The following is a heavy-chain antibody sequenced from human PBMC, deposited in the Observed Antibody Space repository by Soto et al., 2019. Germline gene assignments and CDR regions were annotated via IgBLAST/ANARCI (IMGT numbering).Heavy chain of an antibody. CDR2: IIPIFGTA. CDR3: ARDSLYSSSSIHYYYGMDV. CDR1: GGTFSSYA. V-gene: IGHV1-69*13. D-gene: IGHD6-6*01. J-gene: IGHJ6*02. Sequence: ASVKVSCKASGGTFSSYAISWVRQAPGQGLEWMGGIIPIFGTANYAQKFQGRVTITADESTSTAYMELGSLRSEDTAVYYCARDSLYSSSSIHYYYGMDVWGQGTTVTVSS.